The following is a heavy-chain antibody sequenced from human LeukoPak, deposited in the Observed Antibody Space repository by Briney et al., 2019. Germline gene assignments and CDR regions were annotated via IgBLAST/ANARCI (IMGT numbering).Heavy chain of an antibody. CDR1: GFTFTRYR. J-gene: IGHJ4*02. CDR3: ARSESTMTTWSMDY. CDR2: IKQDGSER. V-gene: IGHV3-7*01. D-gene: IGHD4-17*01. Sequence: GASLRLSCAASGFTFTRYRMTWVRQDPGKGLEWVANIKQDGSERYYVDSVDGRFTISRDNTKNSLFLQMNSLRDDDTAVYYCARSESTMTTWSMDYWGQGALVIVSS.